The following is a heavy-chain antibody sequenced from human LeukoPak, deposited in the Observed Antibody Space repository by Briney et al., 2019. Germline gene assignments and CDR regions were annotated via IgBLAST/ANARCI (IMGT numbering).Heavy chain of an antibody. Sequence: SETLSLTCTVPGGSISGFYWSWIRQPPGKGLEWIAYVSDSGSANYNPSLKSRVTISLDTSNNQVSLKLRSVTAADTAVYYCAGHGATIRLPGTFGIWGQGTMVTVSS. CDR2: VSDSGSA. CDR1: GGSISGFY. V-gene: IGHV4-59*08. J-gene: IGHJ3*02. D-gene: IGHD5-12*01. CDR3: AGHGATIRLPGTFGI.